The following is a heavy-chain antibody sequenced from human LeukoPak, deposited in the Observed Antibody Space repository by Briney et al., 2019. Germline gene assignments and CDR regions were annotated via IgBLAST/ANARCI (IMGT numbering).Heavy chain of an antibody. J-gene: IGHJ4*02. CDR3: ASGGGGDQSFDY. CDR2: IYHSGST. Sequence: SQTLSLTCDVSGGSISSGGYSWSWIRQPPGKGLEWIGYIYHSGSTYYNPSLKSRVTISVDTSKNQFSLKLSSVTAADPAVYFCASGGGGDQSFDYWGQGTLVTVSS. V-gene: IGHV4-30-2*01. CDR1: GGSISSGGYS. D-gene: IGHD2-21*02.